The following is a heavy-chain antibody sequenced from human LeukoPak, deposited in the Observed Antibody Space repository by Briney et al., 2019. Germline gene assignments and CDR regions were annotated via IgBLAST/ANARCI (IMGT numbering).Heavy chain of an antibody. J-gene: IGHJ4*02. CDR2: ISGSAGST. CDR1: GFTFSSYA. D-gene: IGHD3-10*01. Sequence: GGSLRLSCAASGFTFSSYAMSWVRQAPGKGLEWVSAISGSAGSTFYADSVKGRFTISRDNSKNTVYLQMNSLRAEDTAVYYCAKGLTGSGTYLDYWGQGTLVTVSS. V-gene: IGHV3-23*01. CDR3: AKGLTGSGTYLDY.